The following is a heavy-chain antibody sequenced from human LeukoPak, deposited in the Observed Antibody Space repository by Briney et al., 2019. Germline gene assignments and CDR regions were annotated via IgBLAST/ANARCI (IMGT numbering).Heavy chain of an antibody. CDR3: ARDEGATGLEEFDP. J-gene: IGHJ5*02. CDR1: GYSISSGYY. Sequence: PSETLSLTCTVSGYSISSGYYWGWIRQPPGKGLEWIGSIYHSGSTYYNPSLKGRVTISVDTSKNQFSLKLSSVTAADTAVYYCARDEGATGLEEFDPWGQGTLVTVSS. CDR2: IYHSGST. V-gene: IGHV4-38-2*02. D-gene: IGHD1-26*01.